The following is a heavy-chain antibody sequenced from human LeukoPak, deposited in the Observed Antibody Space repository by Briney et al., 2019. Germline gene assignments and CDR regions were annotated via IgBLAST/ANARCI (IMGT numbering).Heavy chain of an antibody. CDR3: ARALRRARDYFDP. CDR2: ISSDSLYT. V-gene: IGHV3-11*05. D-gene: IGHD4-17*01. Sequence: GGSLRLSCAASGFTFSDYYMSWIRQPPGKGLEWVSYISSDSLYTNYADSVKGRFTISRDNAKNSLYLQRNSLRAEDTALYYCARALRRARDYFDPWGQGTLVTVSS. J-gene: IGHJ5*02. CDR1: GFTFSDYY.